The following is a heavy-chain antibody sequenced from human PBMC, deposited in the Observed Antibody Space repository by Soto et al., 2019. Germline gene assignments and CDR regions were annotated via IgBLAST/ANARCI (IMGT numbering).Heavy chain of an antibody. CDR3: AGGSGWLADK. CDR1: GFIFSNHW. V-gene: IGHV3-7*02. D-gene: IGHD3-16*01. CDR2: IKQDGSET. Sequence: EVYLVESGGDLVQPGGSLRLSCAASGFIFSNHWMNWVRQAPGKGLEWVANIKQDGSETKYVDSVKGGFTISRDNAKXXXXXXXXXXXXXXXXXXXXAGGSGWLADKWGQGTLVTVSS. J-gene: IGHJ4*02.